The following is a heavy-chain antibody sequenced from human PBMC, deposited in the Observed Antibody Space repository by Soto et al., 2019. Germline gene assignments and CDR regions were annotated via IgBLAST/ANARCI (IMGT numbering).Heavy chain of an antibody. CDR3: ARIRDYYDSSGYYSPANWYFDL. J-gene: IGHJ2*01. CDR1: GFSLSNARMG. D-gene: IGHD3-22*01. CDR2: IFSNDEK. V-gene: IGHV2-26*01. Sequence: QVTLKESGPVLVKPTETLTLTCTVSGFSLSNARMGVSWIRQPPGKALEWLAHIFSNDEKSYSTSLKSRLTISKDTSKSQVVLTMTNMDPVDTATYYCARIRDYYDSSGYYSPANWYFDLWGRGTLVTVSS.